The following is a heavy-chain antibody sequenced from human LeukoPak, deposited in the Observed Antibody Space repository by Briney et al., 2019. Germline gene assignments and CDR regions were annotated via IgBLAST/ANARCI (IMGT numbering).Heavy chain of an antibody. Sequence: SQTLSLTCAISGDSDSSNSASWNWIRQSPSRGLEWLGRTYYRSKWYNDHAVSVKSRITITVDTSKNQFSLKLSSVTAADTAVYYCARDSYYDFWSGYSAPRWFGMDVWGKGTTVTVSS. D-gene: IGHD3-3*01. CDR2: TYYRSKWYN. J-gene: IGHJ6*03. CDR3: ARDSYYDFWSGYSAPRWFGMDV. V-gene: IGHV6-1*01. CDR1: GDSDSSNSAS.